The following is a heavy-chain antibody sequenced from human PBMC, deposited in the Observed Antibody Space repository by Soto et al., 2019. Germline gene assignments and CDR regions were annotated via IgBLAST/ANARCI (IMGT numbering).Heavy chain of an antibody. Sequence: QLQLQESGPGLVKPSETLSLTCNVSGGSVSSSSYYWGWIRQAPGKGLEWIVSTYYSAGTYYNPSLKGRVTTSMDASKNQFSLTVTSVTAADTAIYYCARHASRGYSSSWYFEDWGQGTPVTVSS. J-gene: IGHJ4*02. CDR3: ARHASRGYSSSWYFED. V-gene: IGHV4-39*01. CDR1: GGSVSSSSYY. D-gene: IGHD6-13*01. CDR2: TYYSAGT.